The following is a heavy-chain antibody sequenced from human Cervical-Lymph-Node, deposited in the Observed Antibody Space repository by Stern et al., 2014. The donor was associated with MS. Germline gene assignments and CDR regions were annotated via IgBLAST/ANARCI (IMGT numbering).Heavy chain of an antibody. CDR2: ISTFSRTI. J-gene: IGHJ4*02. V-gene: IGHV3-48*01. D-gene: IGHD3-3*01. CDR1: GFTFSSYN. Sequence: VQLVQSGGDLVQPGGSLRLSCAASGFTFSSYNMNWVRPAPGKGLEWISFISTFSRTIYYADSVRGRFTISRDNANNSLYLQMNSLRVEDTAVYYCARGITIFGEGKWGQGTLVTVSS. CDR3: ARGITIFGEGK.